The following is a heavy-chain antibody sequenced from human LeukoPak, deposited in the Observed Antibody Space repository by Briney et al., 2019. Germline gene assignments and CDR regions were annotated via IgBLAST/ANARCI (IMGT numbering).Heavy chain of an antibody. Sequence: ASVKVSCKASGYTFTGYYMHWVRQAPGQGLEWMGRINPNSGGTNYAQKFQGWVTMTRDTSISTAYMELSRLRSDDTAVYYCARDSAHGGYHFDYWGQGTLVTVSS. D-gene: IGHD3-22*01. J-gene: IGHJ4*02. CDR2: INPNSGGT. CDR3: ARDSAHGGYHFDY. V-gene: IGHV1-2*04. CDR1: GYTFTGYY.